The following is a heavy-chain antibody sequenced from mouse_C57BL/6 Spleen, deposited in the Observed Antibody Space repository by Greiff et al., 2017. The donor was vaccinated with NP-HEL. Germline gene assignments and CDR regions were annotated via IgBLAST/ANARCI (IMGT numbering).Heavy chain of an antibody. Sequence: VQVVESGAELARPGASVKMSCKASGYTFTSYTMHWVKQRPGQGLEWIGYINPSSGYTKYNQKFKDKATLTADKSSSTAYMQLSSLTSEDSAVYYCARTHERWCQGTTLTVSS. V-gene: IGHV1-4*01. CDR1: GYTFTSYT. CDR2: INPSSGYT. CDR3: ARTHER. J-gene: IGHJ2*01.